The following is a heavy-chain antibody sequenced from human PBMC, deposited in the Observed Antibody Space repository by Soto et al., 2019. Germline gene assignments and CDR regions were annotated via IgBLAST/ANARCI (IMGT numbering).Heavy chain of an antibody. D-gene: IGHD5-12*01. J-gene: IGHJ6*02. CDR1: GYSFTSYW. Sequence: PGESLKISCKASGYSFTSYWIGWVRQMPGKGLEWMGIIYPGDSDTRYSPSFQGQVTISADKCISTASLQLSSLKASDTAMYYCARQRGHGYNTSGKDVSGQVTT. CDR3: ARQRGHGYNTSGKDV. CDR2: IYPGDSDT. V-gene: IGHV5-51*01.